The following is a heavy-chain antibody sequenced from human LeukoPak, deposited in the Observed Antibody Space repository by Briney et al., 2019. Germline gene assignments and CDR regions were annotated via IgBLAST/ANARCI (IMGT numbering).Heavy chain of an antibody. J-gene: IGHJ6*03. CDR2: IIPILGIA. D-gene: IGHD3-3*01. V-gene: IGHV1-69*02. Sequence: SVKVSCKASGGTFSSYTISLVRQAPGQGLEWMGRIIPILGIANYAQKFQGRVTITADKPTSTAYMELSSLRSEDAAVYYCARGHYDFWSGYYDHMDVWGKGTTVTVSS. CDR1: GGTFSSYT. CDR3: ARGHYDFWSGYYDHMDV.